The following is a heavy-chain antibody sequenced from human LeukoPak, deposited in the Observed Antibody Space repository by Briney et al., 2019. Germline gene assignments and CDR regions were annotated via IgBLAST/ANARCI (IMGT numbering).Heavy chain of an antibody. D-gene: IGHD6-19*01. CDR3: ARAHSSGWYYYYGMDV. CDR2: IYSGGST. Sequence: PGGSLRLSYAASGFTVSSNYMSWVRQAPGKGLEWVSVIYSGGSTYYADSVKGRFTISRHNSNHTLYLQMNSLRAEDTAVYYCARAHSSGWYYYYGMDVWGQGTTVTVSS. J-gene: IGHJ6*02. CDR1: GFTVSSNY. V-gene: IGHV3-53*04.